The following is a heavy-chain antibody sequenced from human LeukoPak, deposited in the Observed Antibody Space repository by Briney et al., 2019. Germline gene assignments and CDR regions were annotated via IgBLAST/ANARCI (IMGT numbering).Heavy chain of an antibody. CDR2: INHSGST. V-gene: IGHV4-34*01. Sequence: SETLSLTCAVYGGSFSGYYWSWIRQPPGKGLEWIGEINHSGSTNYNPSLKSRVTISVDTSKNQFSLKLSSVTAADTAVYYCARGPVVYSSSSYDYWGQGTLVTVS. J-gene: IGHJ4*02. D-gene: IGHD6-6*01. CDR1: GGSFSGYY. CDR3: ARGPVVYSSSSYDY.